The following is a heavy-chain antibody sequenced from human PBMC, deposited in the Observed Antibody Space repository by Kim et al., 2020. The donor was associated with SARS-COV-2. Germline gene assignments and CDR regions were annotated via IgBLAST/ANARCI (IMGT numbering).Heavy chain of an antibody. CDR1: GFTFSDYY. J-gene: IGHJ6*02. Sequence: GGSLRLSCAASGFTFSDYYMSWIRQAPGKGLEWVSYISSSSSYTNYADSVKGRFTISRDNAKNSLYLQMNSLRAEDTAVYYCASLGKDGYNYYYYYGMDVWGQGTTVTVSS. V-gene: IGHV3-11*06. CDR2: ISSSSSYT. D-gene: IGHD5-12*01. CDR3: ASLGKDGYNYYYYYGMDV.